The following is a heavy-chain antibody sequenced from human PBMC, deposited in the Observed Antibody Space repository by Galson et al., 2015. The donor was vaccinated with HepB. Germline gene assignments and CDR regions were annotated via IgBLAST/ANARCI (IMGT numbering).Heavy chain of an antibody. CDR2: IYPGDSDT. V-gene: IGHV5-51*01. Sequence: QSGAEVKKPGESLKISCKGSGYSFTSYWIGWVRQMPGKGLEWMGIIYPGDSDTRYSPSFRGQVTISADKSISTAYLQWSGLKASDTAMYYCARHDGDDYIWGSYRHYGYYMDVWGKGTTVTVSS. D-gene: IGHD3-16*02. CDR1: GYSFTSYW. J-gene: IGHJ6*03. CDR3: ARHDGDDYIWGSYRHYGYYMDV.